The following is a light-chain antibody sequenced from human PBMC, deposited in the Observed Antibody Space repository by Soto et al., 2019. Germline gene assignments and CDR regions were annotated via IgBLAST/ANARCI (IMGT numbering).Light chain of an antibody. CDR2: NVY. Sequence: QSALTQPASVSGSPGQSITISCTGTSSDVGAYNFVSWHQQHPGKAPKLMIYNVYDRPSGISYRFSGSKSGNTAYLTISGLQGEDEADYYCSAYTVSRTCVFGTGTKVTVL. CDR3: SAYTVSRTCV. CDR1: SSDVGAYNF. V-gene: IGLV2-14*03. J-gene: IGLJ1*01.